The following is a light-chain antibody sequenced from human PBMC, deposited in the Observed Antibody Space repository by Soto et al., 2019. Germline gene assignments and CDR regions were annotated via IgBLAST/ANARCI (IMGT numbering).Light chain of an antibody. V-gene: IGKV2-28*01. CDR1: QSLLHSNGYNY. CDR2: LGS. J-gene: IGKJ3*01. Sequence: DIVMTQSPLSLPVTPGEPASISCRSSQSLLHSNGYNYLDWYLQKPGQSPQLLIYLGSNRASGVPERFSGSGLGTDFTLKISRVEAEDVGVYYCMQALQTPFTCGPGPEVDIK. CDR3: MQALQTPFT.